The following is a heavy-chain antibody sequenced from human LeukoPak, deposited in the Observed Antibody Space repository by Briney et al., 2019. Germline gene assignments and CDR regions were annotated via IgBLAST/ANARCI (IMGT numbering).Heavy chain of an antibody. D-gene: IGHD1-26*01. V-gene: IGHV3-30*02. CDR3: ARWELLAHDAFDI. CDR2: IRYDGSNK. Sequence: GGSLRLSCAASGFTFSSYGMHWVRQAPGKGLEWVAFIRYDGSNKYYADSVKGRFTISRDNSKNTLYLQMNSLRAEDTAVYYCARWELLAHDAFDIWGQGTMVTVSS. CDR1: GFTFSSYG. J-gene: IGHJ3*02.